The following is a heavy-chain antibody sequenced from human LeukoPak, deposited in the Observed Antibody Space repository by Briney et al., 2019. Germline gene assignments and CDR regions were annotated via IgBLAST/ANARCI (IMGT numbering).Heavy chain of an antibody. V-gene: IGHV3-48*01. Sequence: GGSLRLSCAASGFTFSSYSMNWVRQAPGKGLEWVSYISSSSSTIYYADSVKGRFTISRDNAKNSLYLQMNSLRAEDTAVYYCAKLGEAYCGGDCYSLDYWGQGTLVIVSS. D-gene: IGHD2-21*02. CDR1: GFTFSSYS. CDR2: ISSSSSTI. J-gene: IGHJ4*02. CDR3: AKLGEAYCGGDCYSLDY.